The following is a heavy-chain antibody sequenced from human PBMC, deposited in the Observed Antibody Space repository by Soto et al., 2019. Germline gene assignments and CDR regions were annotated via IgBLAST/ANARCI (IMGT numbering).Heavy chain of an antibody. Sequence: QLQLLESGPGLVKPSETLSLTCTVSGGSISSSTFYGGWIRQAPGKGLEWVGSIYYSGKTYYNPSLKSRLTVSLDTSKNQFSLNLSSVTAADTAIYYCARPRGGSGWSTFDYWGQGILVTVSS. D-gene: IGHD6-19*01. CDR2: IYYSGKT. CDR3: ARPRGGSGWSTFDY. CDR1: GGSISSSTFY. V-gene: IGHV4-39*01. J-gene: IGHJ4*02.